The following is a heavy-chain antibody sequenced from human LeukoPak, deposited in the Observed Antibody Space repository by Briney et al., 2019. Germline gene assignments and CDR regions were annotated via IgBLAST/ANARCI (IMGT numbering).Heavy chain of an antibody. J-gene: IGHJ4*02. CDR2: IYSGGST. CDR1: GFTVSSNY. D-gene: IGHD2/OR15-2a*01. V-gene: IGHV3-53*01. Sequence: GGSLRLSCAASGFTVSSNYMSWVRQAPGKGLEWVSVIYSGGSTYYADSVKGRFIISRDNVKNALYLQMNSLRVEDTGVYYCVRGAYYAAYWGQGTLVTVSS. CDR3: VRGAYYAAY.